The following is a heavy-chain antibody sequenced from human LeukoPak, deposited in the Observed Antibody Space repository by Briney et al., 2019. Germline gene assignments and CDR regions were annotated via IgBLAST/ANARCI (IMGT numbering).Heavy chain of an antibody. D-gene: IGHD1-1*01. CDR1: GYTFTGYY. V-gene: IGHV1-2*02. J-gene: IGHJ6*02. CDR2: INPNSGGT. CDR3: ARDKATRRLYYYYGMDV. Sequence: ASVKVFCKASGYTFTGYYMHWVRQAPGQGLEWMGWINPNSGGTNYAQKFQGRVTMTRDTSISTAYMELSRLRSDDTAVYYCARDKATRRLYYYYGMDVWGQGTTVTVSS.